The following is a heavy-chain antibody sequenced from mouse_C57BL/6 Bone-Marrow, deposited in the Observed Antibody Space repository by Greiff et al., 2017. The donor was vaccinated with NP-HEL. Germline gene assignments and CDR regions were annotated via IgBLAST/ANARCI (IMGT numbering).Heavy chain of an antibody. CDR3: ARRGYYSNYAWFAY. D-gene: IGHD2-5*01. V-gene: IGHV1-81*01. CDR2: IYPRSGNT. Sequence: VKLVESGAELARPGASVKLSCKASGYTFTSYGISWVKQRTGQGLEWIGEIYPRSGNTYYNEKFKGKAKLTADKSSSTAYMELRSLTSEDSAVYFGARRGYYSNYAWFAYWGQGTLVTVSA. J-gene: IGHJ3*01. CDR1: GYTFTSYG.